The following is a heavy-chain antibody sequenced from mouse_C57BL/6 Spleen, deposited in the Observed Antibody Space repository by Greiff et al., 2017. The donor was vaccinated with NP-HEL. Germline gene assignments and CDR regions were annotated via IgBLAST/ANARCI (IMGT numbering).Heavy chain of an antibody. CDR3: ARWYYGSPFYAMDY. CDR2: IYIGNGYT. J-gene: IGHJ4*01. CDR1: GYTFTSYG. D-gene: IGHD1-1*01. V-gene: IGHV1-58*01. Sequence: EVKVVESGAELVRPGSSVKMSCKTSGYTFTSYGINWVKQRPGQGLEWIGYIYIGNGYTEYNEKFKGKATLTSDTSSSTAYMQLSSLTSEDSAIYFCARWYYGSPFYAMDYWGQGTSVTVSS.